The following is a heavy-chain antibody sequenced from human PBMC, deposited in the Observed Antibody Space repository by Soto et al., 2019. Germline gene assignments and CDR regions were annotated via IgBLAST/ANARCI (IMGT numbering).Heavy chain of an antibody. CDR1: GYTFTTHY. D-gene: IGHD3-10*01. CDR2: INPSGGRT. Sequence: QVQLVQSGTEVKKPGASVKVSCKASGYTFTTHYMHWVRQAPGQGLEWMGIINPSGGRTTYALKFQGSVTMTSDTSTKTVYVELTSLRSEDTAIYFCARAGENYGSGTFSPPLRYYFNSWGQGTLVTVSS. J-gene: IGHJ4*02. V-gene: IGHV1-46*01. CDR3: ARAGENYGSGTFSPPLRYYFNS.